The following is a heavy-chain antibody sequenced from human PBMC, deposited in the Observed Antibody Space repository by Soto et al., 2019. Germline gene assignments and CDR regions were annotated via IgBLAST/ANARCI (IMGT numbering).Heavy chain of an antibody. V-gene: IGHV3-33*01. Sequence: WGSLRLSCAASGFTFISYGIHCFRHSPCKWLEWVAVIWFDGSNKYYADSVKGRFTISRDNSKNTLYLQMNSLRAEDTAVYYCARVAYSSGWSEWFDPWGQGTLVTVSS. J-gene: IGHJ5*02. CDR3: ARVAYSSGWSEWFDP. CDR2: IWFDGSNK. CDR1: GFTFISYG. D-gene: IGHD6-19*01.